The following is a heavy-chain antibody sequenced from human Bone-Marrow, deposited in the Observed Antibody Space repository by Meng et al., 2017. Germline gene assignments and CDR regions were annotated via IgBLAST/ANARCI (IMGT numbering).Heavy chain of an antibody. CDR2: IGDSGGRM. D-gene: IGHD6-19*01. V-gene: IGHV3-23*01. CDR3: AKARRSSGWTENYYGMNV. Sequence: GESLKISCASSGFTFHTYTMNWVRQVPGKGLEWVSIIGDSGGRMYYAESVKGRFTISRDNYKKSLYLQMDSLRAEDTALYHCAKARRSSGWTENYYGMNVWARGPS. J-gene: IGHJ6*02. CDR1: GFTFHTYT.